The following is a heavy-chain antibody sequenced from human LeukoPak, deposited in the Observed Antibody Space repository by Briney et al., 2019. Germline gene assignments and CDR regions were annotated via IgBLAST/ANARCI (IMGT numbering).Heavy chain of an antibody. V-gene: IGHV4-4*02. CDR1: GGSISCSNW. CDR3: ARGYYYDSSGYTFDY. Sequence: SETLSLTCAVSGGSISCSNWWSWVRQPPGKGLEWIGEIYHSGSTNYNPSLKSRVTISVDKSKNQFSLKLSFVTAADTAVYYCARGYYYDSSGYTFDYWGQGTLVTVSS. J-gene: IGHJ4*02. CDR2: IYHSGST. D-gene: IGHD3-22*01.